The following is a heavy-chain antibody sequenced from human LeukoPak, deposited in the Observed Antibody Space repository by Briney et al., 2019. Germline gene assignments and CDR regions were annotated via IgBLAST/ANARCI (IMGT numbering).Heavy chain of an antibody. V-gene: IGHV3-15*01. CDR2: IKSKNVGETT. CDR1: GLSFDNAW. D-gene: IGHD4-23*01. CDR3: TTGPGNSGY. J-gene: IGHJ4*02. Sequence: PGGSLRPSCVVSGLSFDNAWMSWVRQAPGKGLEWVGRIKSKNVGETTEYAAPVQGRFTISRDDSRNTVYLQMSSLKTEDTGVYYCTTGPGNSGYWGQGTLVTVSS.